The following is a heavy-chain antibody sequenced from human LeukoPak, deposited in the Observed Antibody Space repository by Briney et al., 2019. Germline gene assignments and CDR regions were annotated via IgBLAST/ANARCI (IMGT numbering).Heavy chain of an antibody. V-gene: IGHV3-23*01. CDR1: GFTFSSYE. CDR2: LNGSGGNA. D-gene: IGHD1-26*01. CDR3: AKDGVVGARRNYMDV. Sequence: GGSLRLSCAASGFTFSSYEMNWVRQAPGKGLEWVSGLNGSGGNAHYADSVKGRFTISRDNSKNTLYLQMNSLRADDTAVYYCAKDGVVGARRNYMDVWGKGTTVSVSS. J-gene: IGHJ6*03.